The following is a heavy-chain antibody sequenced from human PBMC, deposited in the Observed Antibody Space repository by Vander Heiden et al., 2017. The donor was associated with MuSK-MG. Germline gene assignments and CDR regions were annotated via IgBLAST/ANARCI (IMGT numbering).Heavy chain of an antibody. CDR1: GFTVSSNY. J-gene: IGHJ4*02. D-gene: IGHD2-2*01. CDR3: ARTGVVPAAADY. V-gene: IGHV3-66*01. Sequence: EVQLVESGGGLVQPGGSLRLSCAASGFTVSSNYMSWVRQAPGKGLEWVSVIYSGGSTYYADAVKGRFTISRDNSKNTLYLQMKSMRAEDTAVYYCARTGVVPAAADYWGQGTLVTVSS. CDR2: IYSGGST.